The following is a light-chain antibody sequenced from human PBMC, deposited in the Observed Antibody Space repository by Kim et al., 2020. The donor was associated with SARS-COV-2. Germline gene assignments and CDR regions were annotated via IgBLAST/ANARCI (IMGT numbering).Light chain of an antibody. CDR2: EAF. J-gene: IGKJ2*01. CDR1: QSVGSSL. CDR3: QQYGSTPYT. V-gene: IGKV3-20*01. Sequence: LSPRERATLSWRASQSVGSSLLAWYQQKPGQAPRLLIYEAFKRVAGIPDRFSGSGSGTDFTLTISRPEPEDFAMYYCQQYGSTPYTFGQGTKLEI.